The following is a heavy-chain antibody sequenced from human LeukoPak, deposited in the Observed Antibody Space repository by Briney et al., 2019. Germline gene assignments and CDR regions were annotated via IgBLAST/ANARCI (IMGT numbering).Heavy chain of an antibody. CDR2: IIPIFGTA. J-gene: IGHJ6*02. D-gene: IGHD2-15*01. Sequence: ASVKVSCKASGGTFSSYAISWVRQAPGQGLEWMGGIIPIFGTANYAQKFQGRVTITADESTSTAYMELGSLRSEDTAVYYCAYCSGGSCYHPPDYYYYGMDVWGQGTTVTVSS. CDR1: GGTFSSYA. CDR3: AYCSGGSCYHPPDYYYYGMDV. V-gene: IGHV1-69*13.